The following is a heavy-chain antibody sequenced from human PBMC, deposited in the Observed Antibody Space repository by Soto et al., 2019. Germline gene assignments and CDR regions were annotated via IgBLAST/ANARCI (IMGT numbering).Heavy chain of an antibody. CDR2: MYYSGTT. CDR3: ARDGGGSYSQIAFDF. CDR1: GGSITSYY. V-gene: IGHV4-59*01. D-gene: IGHD1-26*01. J-gene: IGHJ3*01. Sequence: PSETLSLTCTVSGGSITSYYWNWIRQPPGKGLEWIGNMYYSGTTNYSPSLKSRVTISVDTSKNQFSLNLRSVTAADTAVYYCARDGGGSYSQIAFDFWGQGTMVTVS.